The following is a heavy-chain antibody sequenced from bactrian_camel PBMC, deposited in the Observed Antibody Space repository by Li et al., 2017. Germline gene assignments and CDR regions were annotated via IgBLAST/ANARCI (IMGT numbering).Heavy chain of an antibody. D-gene: IGHD7*01. J-gene: IGHJ4*01. CDR2: ISPQSGNI. CDR1: RNMNV. Sequence: HVQLVESGGGSVQAGGSLTLSCNYTRNMNVMAWFRQAPGKERGGVATISPQSGNIYYSSSVRGRFTISQDNDENTVYLQMTSLRPEDTAMYYCAASAYNGGWLSSEWYAYWGQGTQVTVS. V-gene: IGHV3S54*01. CDR3: AASAYNGGWLSSEWYAY.